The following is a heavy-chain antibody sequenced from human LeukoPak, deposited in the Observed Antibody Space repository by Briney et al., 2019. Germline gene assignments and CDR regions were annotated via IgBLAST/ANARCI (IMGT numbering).Heavy chain of an antibody. CDR1: GFTFSTYA. J-gene: IGHJ4*02. CDR3: AKDQEKLGTADY. CDR2: ITGSGGSP. V-gene: IGHV3-23*01. D-gene: IGHD1-1*01. Sequence: GGSLRLSCAASGFTFSTYAMSWVRQAPGKGLEWVSAITGSGGSPYYADSVKGRFTISRDNSKNTLYLQMNSLRAEDTAVYYCAKDQEKLGTADYWGQGTLVTVSS.